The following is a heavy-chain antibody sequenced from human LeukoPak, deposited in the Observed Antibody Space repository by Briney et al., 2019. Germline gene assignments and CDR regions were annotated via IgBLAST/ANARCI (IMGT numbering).Heavy chain of an antibody. Sequence: GGSLRLSCAASGFTFDDYAMHWVRHAPGKGLEWVSLISGDGGSTYYADSVKGRFTISRDNSKNSLYLQMNSLRTEDTALYYCATHYYDSSGYPTNFDYWGQGTLVTVSS. CDR1: GFTFDDYA. J-gene: IGHJ4*02. V-gene: IGHV3-43*02. CDR2: ISGDGGST. D-gene: IGHD3-22*01. CDR3: ATHYYDSSGYPTNFDY.